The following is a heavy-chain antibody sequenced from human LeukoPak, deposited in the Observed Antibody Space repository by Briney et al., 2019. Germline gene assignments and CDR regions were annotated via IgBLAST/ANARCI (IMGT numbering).Heavy chain of an antibody. CDR2: INPSGGST. J-gene: IGHJ5*02. D-gene: IGHD6-19*01. CDR1: GYTFTSYY. V-gene: IGHV1-46*01. Sequence: ASVEVSCKASGYTFTSYYMHWVRQAPGQGLEWMGIINPSGGSTSYAQKFQGRVTMTRDMSTSTVYMELSSLRSEDTAVYYCARDLGQWLVRGWFDPWGQGTLVTVSS. CDR3: ARDLGQWLVRGWFDP.